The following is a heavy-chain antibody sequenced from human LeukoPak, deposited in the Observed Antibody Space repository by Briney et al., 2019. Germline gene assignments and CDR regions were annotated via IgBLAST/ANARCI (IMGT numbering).Heavy chain of an antibody. CDR3: ARLSSGSYYVIDY. CDR2: IYHSGST. Sequence: PSETLSLTCAVSGYSISSGYYWGWIRQPPGKGLEWIGSIYHSGSTYYNPSLKSRVTISVDTSKNQFSLKLGSVTAADTAVYYCARLSSGSYYVIDYWGQGTLVTVSS. CDR1: GYSISSGYY. D-gene: IGHD1-26*01. V-gene: IGHV4-38-2*01. J-gene: IGHJ4*02.